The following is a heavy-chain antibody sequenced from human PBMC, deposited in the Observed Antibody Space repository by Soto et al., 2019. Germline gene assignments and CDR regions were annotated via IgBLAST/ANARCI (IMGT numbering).Heavy chain of an antibody. J-gene: IGHJ4*02. V-gene: IGHV4-34*01. Sequence: SETLSLTCAVYGGSFSGCYWSWIRQPPGKGLEWIGEINHSGSTNYNPSLKSRVTISVDTSKNQFSLKLSSVTAADTAVYYCARADSSGYMGWGQGTLVTVSS. D-gene: IGHD3-22*01. CDR3: ARADSSGYMG. CDR1: GGSFSGCY. CDR2: INHSGST.